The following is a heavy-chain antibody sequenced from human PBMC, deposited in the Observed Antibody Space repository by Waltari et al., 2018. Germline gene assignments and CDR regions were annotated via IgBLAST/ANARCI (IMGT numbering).Heavy chain of an antibody. D-gene: IGHD3-10*01. CDR3: ASLRITMVRGNYYYYYGMDV. Sequence: QVQLVQSGAEVKKPGASVKVSCKASGYTFTSYGISWVRQAPGQGLEWMGWISAYNGNTNYAQKLQGRGTMTTDTSTSTAYMELRSLRSDDTAVYYCASLRITMVRGNYYYYYGMDVWGQGTTVTVSS. J-gene: IGHJ6*02. V-gene: IGHV1-18*01. CDR2: ISAYNGNT. CDR1: GYTFTSYG.